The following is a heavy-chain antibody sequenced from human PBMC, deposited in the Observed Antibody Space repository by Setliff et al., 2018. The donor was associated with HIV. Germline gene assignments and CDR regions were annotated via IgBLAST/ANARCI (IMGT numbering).Heavy chain of an antibody. J-gene: IGHJ4*02. Sequence: PSETLSLTCAVSGGSFSGYYWSWIRQPPGKGLEWIGEINHSGSTNYKPSLKSRVTISVDMSKNQVSLKVSSVTAADTAVYYCARGHGVYSGSYLAVYFDYWGQGTLVTVPQ. CDR3: ARGHGVYSGSYLAVYFDY. D-gene: IGHD1-26*01. CDR2: INHSGST. CDR1: GGSFSGYY. V-gene: IGHV4-34*01.